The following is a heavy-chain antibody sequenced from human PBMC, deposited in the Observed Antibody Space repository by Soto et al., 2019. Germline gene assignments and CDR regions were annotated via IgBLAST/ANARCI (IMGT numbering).Heavy chain of an antibody. J-gene: IGHJ6*02. CDR1: GFTFTSSA. CDR3: AVGYSDYDFAVAGGYYYGMDV. V-gene: IGHV1-58*01. CDR2: IVVGSGNT. D-gene: IGHD5-12*01. Sequence: QMQLVQSGPEVKKPVTSVKVSCKASGFTFTSSAVQWVRQARGQRLDWIGWIVVGSGNTNYAQKFQERVTITRDMSTSTAYMELSSLRSEDTAVYYCAVGYSDYDFAVAGGYYYGMDVWGQGTTVTVSS.